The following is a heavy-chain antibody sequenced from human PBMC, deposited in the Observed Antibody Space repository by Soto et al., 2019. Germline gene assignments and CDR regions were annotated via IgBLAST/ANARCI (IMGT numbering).Heavy chain of an antibody. CDR1: GFTFSDHY. J-gene: IGHJ4*02. D-gene: IGHD6-19*01. CDR3: TRVTKAGTTFFDS. V-gene: IGHV3-72*01. Sequence: EVQLVESGGGLVQPGGSLRLSCAASGFTFSDHYMDWVRQAPGKGLEWVGRIRNKAKSYTSAYAASVKGRLTFSRDDSKNSVYLQMNHLKIDDTAVYYCTRVTKAGTTFFDSWGQGILVTVSS. CDR2: IRNKAKSYTS.